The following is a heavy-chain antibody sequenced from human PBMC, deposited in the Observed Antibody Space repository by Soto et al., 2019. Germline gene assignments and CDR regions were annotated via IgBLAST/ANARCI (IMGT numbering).Heavy chain of an antibody. V-gene: IGHV1-69*13. Sequence: GASVNLSSKASGGTFRSYAISWVRQAPGQGLEWMGGIIPIFGTANYAQKFQGRVTITADESTSTAYMEVSSLRSEDTAVYYCARDSHGSGSYYQLYYYYYGMDVRGEGTTVTGSS. J-gene: IGHJ6*04. CDR1: GGTFRSYA. CDR3: ARDSHGSGSYYQLYYYYYGMDV. D-gene: IGHD3-10*01. CDR2: IIPIFGTA.